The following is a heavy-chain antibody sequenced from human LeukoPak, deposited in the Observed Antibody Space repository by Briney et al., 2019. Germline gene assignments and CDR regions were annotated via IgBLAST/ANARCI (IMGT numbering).Heavy chain of an antibody. J-gene: IGHJ4*02. D-gene: IGHD6-13*01. CDR3: ARDLERLLQQLVPDPGY. CDR2: ISSNGGST. Sequence: GGPLRLSCAASGFTFSDYAMHWVRQAPGKGLEYVSAISSNGGSTYYADSVKGRFTISRDNAKNSLYLQMNSLRAEDTAVYYCARDLERLLQQLVPDPGYWGQGTLVTVSS. CDR1: GFTFSDYA. V-gene: IGHV3-64*02.